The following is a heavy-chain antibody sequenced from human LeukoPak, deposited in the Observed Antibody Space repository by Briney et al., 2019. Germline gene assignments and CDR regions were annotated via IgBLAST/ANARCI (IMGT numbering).Heavy chain of an antibody. V-gene: IGHV3-48*04. Sequence: GGSLRLSCAASGFTFSSFSMNWVRQAPGKGLEWVSYISSTSSTIYYADSVKGRFTISRDNANNSLYLQMNSLRAEDTAVYYCARDSGATNYYYYYMDVWGKGTTVTISS. J-gene: IGHJ6*03. D-gene: IGHD5-12*01. CDR1: GFTFSSFS. CDR3: ARDSGATNYYYYYMDV. CDR2: ISSTSSTI.